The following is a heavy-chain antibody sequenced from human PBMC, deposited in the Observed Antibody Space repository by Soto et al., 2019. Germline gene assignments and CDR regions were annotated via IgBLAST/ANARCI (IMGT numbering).Heavy chain of an antibody. V-gene: IGHV3-66*01. CDR3: ARVRRPVVPLDYYYYMDG. CDR1: GFTVSSNY. J-gene: IGHJ6*03. CDR2: IYSGGST. D-gene: IGHD3-22*01. Sequence: VGSLRLSCAASGFTVSSNYMSWVRQAPGKGLEWVSVIYSGGSTYYADSVKGRFTISRDNSKNTLYLQMNSLRAEDTAVYYCARVRRPVVPLDYYYYMDGRGKGTTVTVSS.